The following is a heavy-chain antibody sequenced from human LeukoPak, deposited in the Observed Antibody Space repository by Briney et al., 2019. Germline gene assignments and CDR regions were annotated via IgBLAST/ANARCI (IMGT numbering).Heavy chain of an antibody. CDR3: ARQGLYDSSDFWTFQD. CDR2: ISSSSGYK. V-gene: IGHV3-11*06. D-gene: IGHD3/OR15-3a*01. J-gene: IGHJ1*01. CDR1: GFIFSDYY. Sequence: GGSLRLSCAASGFIFSDYYMSWIRQTPEKGLEWLSYISSSSGYKNYADSLKGRFTISRDNAKNSVYLQMNSLSAEDTAAYYCARQGLYDSSDFWTFQDWGQGTLVTVSS.